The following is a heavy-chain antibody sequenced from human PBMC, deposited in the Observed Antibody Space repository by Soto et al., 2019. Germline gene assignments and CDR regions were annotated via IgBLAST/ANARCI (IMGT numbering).Heavy chain of an antibody. V-gene: IGHV1-2*02. J-gene: IGHJ4*02. D-gene: IGHD6-19*01. Sequence: QVQLVQSGAEVKKPGASVKVSCKASGYTFTGYYMHWVRQAPGQGLEWMGWINPNSGGTNYAQKFQGRVTMTRDTSISTAYMELSRLRAEDTAVYYCARDDESHAVAGTGGDYWGQGTLVTVSS. CDR3: ARDDESHAVAGTGGDY. CDR1: GYTFTGYY. CDR2: INPNSGGT.